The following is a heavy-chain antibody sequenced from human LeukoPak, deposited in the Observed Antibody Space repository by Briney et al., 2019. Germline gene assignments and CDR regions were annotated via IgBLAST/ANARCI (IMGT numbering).Heavy chain of an antibody. J-gene: IGHJ6*03. D-gene: IGHD4-23*01. Sequence: PSETLSLTCAVYGGSFSGYYWSWIRQPPGKGLEWIGEINHSGNTNSNPYLKSRVTMSVDTSKNQFSLKLSSLTAADTAMYYCARREPHGDYGGKIRYYYYMDVWGKGTTITISS. CDR1: GGSFSGYY. CDR2: INHSGNT. CDR3: ARREPHGDYGGKIRYYYYMDV. V-gene: IGHV4-34*01.